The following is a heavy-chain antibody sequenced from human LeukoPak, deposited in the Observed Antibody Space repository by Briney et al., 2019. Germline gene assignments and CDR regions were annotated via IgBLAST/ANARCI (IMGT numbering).Heavy chain of an antibody. V-gene: IGHV3-53*01. D-gene: IGHD2/OR15-2a*01. CDR2: IYSGGST. CDR3: ARVLNIRGFDY. CDR1: GFTVSSNY. J-gene: IGHJ4*02. Sequence: PGGSLRLSCAASGFTVSSNYVSWVRQAPGKGLEWVSVIYSGGSTYYSDSVKGRFTISRDNSKNTLYLQMNSLRAEDTAVYYCARVLNIRGFDYWGQGTLVTVSS.